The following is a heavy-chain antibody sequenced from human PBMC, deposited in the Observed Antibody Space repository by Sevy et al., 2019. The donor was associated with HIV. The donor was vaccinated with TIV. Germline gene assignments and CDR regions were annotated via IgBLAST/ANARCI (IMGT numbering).Heavy chain of an antibody. CDR1: VFTFSTYW. V-gene: IGHV3-74*01. CDR2: INSDGSGT. Sequence: GGSLRLSCAASVFTFSTYWMHWVRQVPGKGLVWVSRINSDGSGTTYAGSVKGRFTISRDNAKNTLYLQMNSLRVEDTGVYYCARVNIPAAEWGQGALVTVSS. J-gene: IGHJ4*02. D-gene: IGHD6-13*01. CDR3: ARVNIPAAE.